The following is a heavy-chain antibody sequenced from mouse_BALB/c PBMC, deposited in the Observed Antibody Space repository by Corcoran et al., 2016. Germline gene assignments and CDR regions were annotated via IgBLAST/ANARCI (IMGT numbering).Heavy chain of an antibody. CDR2: INPYNDGN. Sequence: EVQLQQSGPELVKPGASVKMSCKASGYTFTSYVMHWVKQKPGQGIEWIGYINPYNDGNKYNEKFKGKATQTSDKSSSTDYMELSSLTSEDSAVDYWAREGFAYWCQGTLVTVSA. CDR3: AREGFAY. J-gene: IGHJ3*01. V-gene: IGHV1S136*01. CDR1: GYTFTSYV.